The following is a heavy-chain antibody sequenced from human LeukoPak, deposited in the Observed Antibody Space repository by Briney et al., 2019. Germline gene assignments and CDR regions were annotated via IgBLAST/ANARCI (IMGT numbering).Heavy chain of an antibody. D-gene: IGHD1-26*01. Sequence: GGSLRLSCAASGFTFSSNAMSWVRQAPGKGLEWVSVISGSGGSTYYVDSVKGRFTVSRDNSKNTLYLQMNSLRAEDTAVYYCAKANSGSYAWFDPWGQGTLVTVSS. CDR2: ISGSGGST. J-gene: IGHJ5*02. CDR1: GFTFSSNA. V-gene: IGHV3-23*01. CDR3: AKANSGSYAWFDP.